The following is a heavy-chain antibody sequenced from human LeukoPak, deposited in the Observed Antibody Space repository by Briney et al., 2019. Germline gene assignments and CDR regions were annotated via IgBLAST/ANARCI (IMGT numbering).Heavy chain of an antibody. CDR3: ARAAPCGGGCSAWLDP. Sequence: SETLSLTCTVSGGSMSSYFWSWIRQPPGKELEWIGYIFYSGSTSYNPSLKSRVTISVDTSKNQFSLKLSSVTAADTAVYYCARAAPCGGGCSAWLDPWGQGTLVTVSS. V-gene: IGHV4-59*01. J-gene: IGHJ5*02. D-gene: IGHD2-21*02. CDR2: IFYSGST. CDR1: GGSMSSYF.